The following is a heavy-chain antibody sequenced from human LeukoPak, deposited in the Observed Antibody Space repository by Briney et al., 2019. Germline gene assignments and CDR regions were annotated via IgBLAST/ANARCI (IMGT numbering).Heavy chain of an antibody. J-gene: IGHJ4*02. Sequence: GGSLRLSCSASGFTFSSYPMHWVRQAPGKGLEYVSAISSNGGSTYYAGSLKGRFTISRDNSKNTLYLQMSSLRAEDTALYYCVRESAYYDYWGQGTLVTVFS. CDR2: ISSNGGST. D-gene: IGHD3-22*01. CDR1: GFTFSSYP. CDR3: VRESAYYDY. V-gene: IGHV3-64D*09.